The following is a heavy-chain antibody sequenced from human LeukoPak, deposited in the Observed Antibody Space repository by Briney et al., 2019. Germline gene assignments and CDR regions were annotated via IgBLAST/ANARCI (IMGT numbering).Heavy chain of an antibody. CDR2: INHSGST. D-gene: IGHD3-10*01. CDR1: GGSFSGYH. J-gene: IGHJ6*02. Sequence: SETLSLTCAVYGGSFSGYHWSWIRQPPGKGLEWIGEINHSGSTNYNPSLKSRVTISVDTSKNQFSLKLSSVTAADTAVYYCARGGPYYYGSGSYYVPYYYYYGMDVWGQGTTVTVSS. V-gene: IGHV4-34*01. CDR3: ARGGPYYYGSGSYYVPYYYYYGMDV.